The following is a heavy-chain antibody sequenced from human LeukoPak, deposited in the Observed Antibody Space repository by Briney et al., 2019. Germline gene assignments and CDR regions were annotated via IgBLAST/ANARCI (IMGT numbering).Heavy chain of an antibody. J-gene: IGHJ6*02. CDR3: ARGEALRQNYGMDV. Sequence: SETLSLICTVSGGSINGYYWSWIRQPPGKGLEWIGYIYFSGSTDYNPSLKSRVTISVDTSRNQFFLKLTSVTAADTAVYYCARGEALRQNYGMDVWGQGTTATVSS. CDR1: GGSINGYY. CDR2: IYFSGST. V-gene: IGHV4-59*01.